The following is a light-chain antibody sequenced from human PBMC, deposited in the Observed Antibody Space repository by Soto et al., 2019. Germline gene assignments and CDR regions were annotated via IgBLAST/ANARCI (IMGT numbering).Light chain of an antibody. V-gene: IGKV3D-20*01. J-gene: IGKJ4*01. CDR1: RSLSSIY. CDR3: QQYDNLIT. Sequence: EIVLTQSPATLSLSPGARATLSCGASRSLSSIYLAWYQQKPGLAPRLVIYDASSRATGIPDRFSGSGSGTDFTLTINRLEPEDFAVYYCQQYDNLITFGGGTKVEIK. CDR2: DAS.